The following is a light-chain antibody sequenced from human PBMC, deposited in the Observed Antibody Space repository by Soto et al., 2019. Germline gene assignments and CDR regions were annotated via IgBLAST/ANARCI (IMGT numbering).Light chain of an antibody. CDR1: SSDVGGYNY. CDR3: SSYAGSNPNP. CDR2: EVS. Sequence: QSVLTQPPSASGSPGQSVTISCTGTSSDVGGYNYVSWYQQHPGKAPKLMIYEVSKRPSGVPDRFSGSKSGNTASLTVSGLQAEDEADYYCSSYAGSNPNPFGGGTKVTVL. J-gene: IGLJ3*02. V-gene: IGLV2-8*01.